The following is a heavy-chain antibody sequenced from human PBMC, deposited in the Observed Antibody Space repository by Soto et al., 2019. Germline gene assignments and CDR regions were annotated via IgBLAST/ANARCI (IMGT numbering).Heavy chain of an antibody. J-gene: IGHJ4*02. Sequence: EVQLVESGGGLVTPGGSLRLSCAVTGLTFTDAWMNWMRQAPGKGPEWVGRIKSKAAGGTSDYAAAVKDRFTMSRDDSKNMLYLQMNSLKSADTAVYYCSSGMAAATYWGQGTLVTVSS. CDR1: GLTFTDAW. CDR3: SSGMAAATY. V-gene: IGHV3-15*07. D-gene: IGHD2-15*01. CDR2: IKSKAAGGTS.